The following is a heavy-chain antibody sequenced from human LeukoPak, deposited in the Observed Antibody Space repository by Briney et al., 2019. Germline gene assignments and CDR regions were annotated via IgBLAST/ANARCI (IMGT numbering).Heavy chain of an antibody. CDR3: ARLQWEPPDY. CDR2: IKQDGSEK. D-gene: IGHD1-26*01. V-gene: IGHV3-7*03. J-gene: IGHJ4*02. Sequence: PGGSLRLSRAASGLSISNSWMSWFRLAPGKGPEWVANIKQDGSEKYHVDSVKGRFTVSRDNANNLLYLQVNSLRVEDTAVYYCARLQWEPPDYWGQGTLVIVSS. CDR1: GLSISNSW.